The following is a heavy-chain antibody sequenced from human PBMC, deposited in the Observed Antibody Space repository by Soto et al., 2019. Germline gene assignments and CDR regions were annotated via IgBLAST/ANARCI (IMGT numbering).Heavy chain of an antibody. CDR2: IDHSGST. D-gene: IGHD3-3*01. CDR1: GGSISSGGYS. J-gene: IGHJ4*02. Sequence: PSETLSLTCAVSGGSISSGGYSWSWIRQPPGKGLEWIGEIDHSGSTNYNPSLKSRVTISVDTSKNQFSLKLSSVTDVDTAVYYCDDGGDYWGQGTLVTVSS. CDR3: DDGGDY. V-gene: IGHV4-30-2*01.